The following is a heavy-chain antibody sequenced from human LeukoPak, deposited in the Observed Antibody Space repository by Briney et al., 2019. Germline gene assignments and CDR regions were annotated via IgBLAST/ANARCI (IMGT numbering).Heavy chain of an antibody. CDR2: IRYKAYTGTT. CDR3: TRAAAATTIYFAY. J-gene: IGHJ4*02. Sequence: PGESLRLSCTASGFTIGDYAMNWVRQAPGKGLEWVGFIRYKAYTGTTQSAASVKGRFTISRDDSKSIAYLQMNSLKTEDTAVYYCTRAAAATTIYFAYWGQGTLVTVSS. CDR1: GFTIGDYA. V-gene: IGHV3-49*04. D-gene: IGHD1-26*01.